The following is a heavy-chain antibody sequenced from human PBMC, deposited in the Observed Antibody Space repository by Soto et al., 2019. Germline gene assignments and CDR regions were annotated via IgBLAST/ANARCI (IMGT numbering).Heavy chain of an antibody. D-gene: IGHD3-22*01. CDR2: ISYDGSNK. CDR1: GFTFSSYG. J-gene: IGHJ4*02. Sequence: QVQLVESGGGVVQPGRSLRLSCAASGFTFSSYGMHWVRQAPGKGLEWVAVISYDGSNKYYADSVKGRFTISRDNSKNTLYLQMNSLRAEDTAVYYCAKADHYDSSGYGGWGQGTLVTVSS. CDR3: AKADHYDSSGYGG. V-gene: IGHV3-30*18.